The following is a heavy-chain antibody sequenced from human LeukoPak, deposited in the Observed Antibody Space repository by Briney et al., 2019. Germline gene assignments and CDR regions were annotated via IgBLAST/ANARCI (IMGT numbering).Heavy chain of an antibody. D-gene: IGHD3-16*01. J-gene: IGHJ4*02. V-gene: IGHV4-39*01. CDR3: ASEAHRGGGFDS. CDR1: GCSISSDTYF. Sequence: SETLSLTCTVSGCSISSDTYFWGWISQSPGKGLECIANIYFTGNTYYNPSLKSRATISVDTSKNQFSLTLSSVTAADTAVYYGASEAHRGGGFDSWGQGTLVTVSS. CDR2: IYFTGNT.